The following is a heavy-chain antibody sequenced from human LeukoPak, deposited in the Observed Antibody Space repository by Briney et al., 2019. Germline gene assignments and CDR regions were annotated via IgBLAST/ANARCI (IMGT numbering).Heavy chain of an antibody. CDR2: IISIFGTA. CDR3: ARDREGYCSGGSCNYYFDY. D-gene: IGHD2-15*01. V-gene: IGHV1-69*13. J-gene: IGHJ4*02. CDR1: GGTFSSYA. Sequence: ASVKVSCKASGGTFSSYAISWVRQAPGQGLEWMGGIISIFGTADYAQKFQGRVTITADESTSTAYMELSSLRSEDTAVYYCARDREGYCSGGSCNYYFDYWGQGTLVTVSS.